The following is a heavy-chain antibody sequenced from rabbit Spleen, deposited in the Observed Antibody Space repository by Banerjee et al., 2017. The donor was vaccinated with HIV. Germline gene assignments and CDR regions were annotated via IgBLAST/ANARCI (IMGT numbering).Heavy chain of an antibody. V-gene: IGHV1S45*01. J-gene: IGHJ4*01. Sequence: QEQLVESRGGLVKPGGSLKLSCTASRFPFSDKAVMCWVRQAPGKGLQWIACINAVTGKAVYASWAKGRYTFSKTSSTTVTLEMTSLTAADTATYFCARDLTGVIGWNFGWWGPGTLVTVS. CDR1: RFPFSDKAV. CDR3: ARDLTGVIGWNFGW. CDR2: INAVTGKA. D-gene: IGHD1-1*01.